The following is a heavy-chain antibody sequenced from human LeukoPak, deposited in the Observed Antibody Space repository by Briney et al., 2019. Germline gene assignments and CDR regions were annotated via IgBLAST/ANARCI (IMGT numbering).Heavy chain of an antibody. CDR2: IIPIFGTA. CDR1: GGTFSSYA. CDR3: ARVTIDDYGDYRYFDL. D-gene: IGHD4-17*01. J-gene: IGHJ2*01. Sequence: ASVKVSCKASGGTFSSYAISWVRQAPGQGLEWMGGIIPIFGTANYAQKFQGRVTITADESTSTAYMELSSLRSEDTAVYYCARVTIDDYGDYRYFDLWGRGTLVTVSS. V-gene: IGHV1-69*13.